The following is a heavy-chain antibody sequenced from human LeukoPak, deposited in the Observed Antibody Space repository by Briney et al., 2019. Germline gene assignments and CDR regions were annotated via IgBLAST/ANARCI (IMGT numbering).Heavy chain of an antibody. Sequence: SQTLSLTCAISGDSVSNSSDWNWIRQSPSTGLEWLGRTHYRSKWYNQYAVSVKSRITINADTSKNQLSLQLNSVTPEDTAVYYCARVKSGSYQNWFDPWGQETLVAVSS. D-gene: IGHD5-12*01. J-gene: IGHJ5*02. V-gene: IGHV6-1*01. CDR1: GDSVSNSSD. CDR2: THYRSKWYN. CDR3: ARVKSGSYQNWFDP.